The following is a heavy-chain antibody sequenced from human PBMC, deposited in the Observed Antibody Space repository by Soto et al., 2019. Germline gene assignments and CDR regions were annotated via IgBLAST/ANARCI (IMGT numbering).Heavy chain of an antibody. CDR2: ISWNSGSI. V-gene: IGHV3-9*01. CDR3: AKDDRVYATALLPAFDI. D-gene: IGHD2-8*01. CDR1: GFTFDDYA. Sequence: PGGSLRLSCAASGFTFDDYAMHWVRQAPGKGLEWVSGISWNSGSIGYADSVKGRFTISRDNAKNSLYLQMNSLRAEDTALYYCAKDDRVYATALLPAFDIWGQGTMVTVSS. J-gene: IGHJ3*02.